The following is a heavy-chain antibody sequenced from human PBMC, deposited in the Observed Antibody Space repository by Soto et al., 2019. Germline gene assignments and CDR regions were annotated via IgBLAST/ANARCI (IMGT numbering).Heavy chain of an antibody. CDR1: GGSISSYY. J-gene: IGHJ5*02. D-gene: IGHD2-15*01. V-gene: IGHV4-59*08. Sequence: SETLSLTCTVSGGSISSYYWSWIRQPPGKGLEWIGYIYYTGSTNYNPSLRSRVTILADTSKNQFSLKLSSVTAADTAVYYCARHDACSGGPCSTGRWFDPWGQGTLVTVSS. CDR3: ARHDACSGGPCSTGRWFDP. CDR2: IYYTGST.